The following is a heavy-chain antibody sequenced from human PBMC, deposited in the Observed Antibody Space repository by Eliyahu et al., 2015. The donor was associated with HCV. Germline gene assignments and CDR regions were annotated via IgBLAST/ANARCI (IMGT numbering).Heavy chain of an antibody. CDR1: GGTFSSYA. J-gene: IGHJ4*02. Sequence: EVKKPGSSVKVSCKASGGTFSSYAFNWVRQAPGQGLEWMGRIIPIFSTTNYAQRFQGRVTFIADESTNTVYMELSSLRSEDTAMYYCAKTGFGDGSSIYIDYWGQGTLVTVSS. D-gene: IGHD2-15*01. CDR2: IIPIFSTT. V-gene: IGHV1-69*01. CDR3: AKTGFGDGSSIYIDY.